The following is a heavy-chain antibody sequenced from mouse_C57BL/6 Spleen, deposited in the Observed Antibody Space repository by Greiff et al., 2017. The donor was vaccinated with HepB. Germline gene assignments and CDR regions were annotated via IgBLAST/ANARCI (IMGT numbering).Heavy chain of an antibody. CDR2: IYPGSGNT. J-gene: IGHJ2*01. CDR1: GYSFTSYY. Sequence: QVQLQQSGPELVKPGASVKISCKASGYSFTSYYIHWVKQRPGQGLEWVGWIYPGSGNTKYNEKFKGKATRTADTSSSTASMQLSSLTSEDSAVYYCARDEGLRRGVDYWGQGTTLTVSS. CDR3: ARDEGLRRGVDY. V-gene: IGHV1-66*01.